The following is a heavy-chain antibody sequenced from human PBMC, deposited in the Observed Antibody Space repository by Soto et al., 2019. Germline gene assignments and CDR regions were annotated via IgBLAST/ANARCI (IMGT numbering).Heavy chain of an antibody. CDR3: ARAVIPNCSGGSCPGFFDY. CDR2: ISSSSSYI. V-gene: IGHV3-21*01. D-gene: IGHD2-15*01. Sequence: GGSLRLSCAASGFTFSSYSMNWVRQAPGKGLEWVSSISSSSSYIYYADSVKGRFTISRDNAKNSLYLQMNSLRAEDTAVYYCARAVIPNCSGGSCPGFFDYWGQGTLVTVSS. J-gene: IGHJ4*02. CDR1: GFTFSSYS.